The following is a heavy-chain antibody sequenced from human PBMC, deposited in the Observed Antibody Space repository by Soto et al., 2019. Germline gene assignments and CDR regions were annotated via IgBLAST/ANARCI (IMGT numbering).Heavy chain of an antibody. CDR3: ARPSYSGNYYTSFQH. CDR1: GDSISNSSFY. V-gene: IGHV4-39*01. J-gene: IGHJ1*01. CDR2: LYYSGSA. D-gene: IGHD1-26*01. Sequence: QLQLQESGPGLVKPSETLSLTCTVSGDSISNSSFYWGWIRQPPGMGLEWIGNLYYSGSAYYNPSLKSRVTIXXDXSXXQFSLKLSSVTAADTAVYYCARPSYSGNYYTSFQHWGQGTLVTVSS.